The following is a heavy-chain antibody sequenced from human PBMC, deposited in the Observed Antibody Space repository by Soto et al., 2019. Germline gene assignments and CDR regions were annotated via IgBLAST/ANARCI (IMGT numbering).Heavy chain of an antibody. V-gene: IGHV4-59*01. J-gene: IGHJ6*02. CDR1: GGSISSYY. CDR3: ATDRGYSYGRDAYYGMDV. CDR2: IYYSGSP. Sequence: PSETLSLTCTVSGGSISSYYWSWIRQPPEKGLEWIGYIYYSGSPNYNPSLKSRVTISVDTSKNQFSLKLSSVTAAETAVYYCATDRGYSYGRDAYYGMDVWGQGTTVT. D-gene: IGHD5-18*01.